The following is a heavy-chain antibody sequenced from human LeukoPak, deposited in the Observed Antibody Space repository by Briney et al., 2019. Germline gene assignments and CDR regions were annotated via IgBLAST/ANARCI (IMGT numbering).Heavy chain of an antibody. J-gene: IGHJ6*02. V-gene: IGHV1-2*02. CDR2: INPNSGGT. Sequence: WMGWINPNSGGTNYAQKFQGRVTMTRDTSISTAYMELSRLRSDDTAVYYCATMLWFGELYGMDVWGQGTTVTVSS. D-gene: IGHD3-10*01. CDR3: ATMLWFGELYGMDV.